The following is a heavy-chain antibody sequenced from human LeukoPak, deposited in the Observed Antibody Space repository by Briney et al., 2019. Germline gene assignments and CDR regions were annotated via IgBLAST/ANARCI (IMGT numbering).Heavy chain of an antibody. D-gene: IGHD7-27*01. CDR2: IYQSGST. Sequence: SETLSLTCSVSGYSISSGYYWGWIRQPPGKGLEWIGSIYQSGSTYYNPSLKSRVTISVDTSRNQFSLKLSSVTAPDTAVYYCARLAWGRLDYWGQGTLVTVSS. CDR3: ARLAWGRLDY. V-gene: IGHV4-38-2*02. J-gene: IGHJ4*02. CDR1: GYSISSGYY.